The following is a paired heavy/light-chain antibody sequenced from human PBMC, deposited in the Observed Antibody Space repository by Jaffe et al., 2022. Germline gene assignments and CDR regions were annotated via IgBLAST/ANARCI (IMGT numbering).Heavy chain of an antibody. V-gene: IGHV4-59*01. D-gene: IGHD5-12*01. CDR3: ARGRYSGYVEY. CDR1: GGSIITSAISYY. J-gene: IGHJ4*02. CDR2: IYYNGDT. Sequence: QVQLQESGPGLVKPSETLSLSCTVSGGSIITSAISYYWSWIRQPPGKGLEWIGYIYYNGDTNYNSSLKSRVTISLDTSKNQFSLKLTSVTAADTAVYYCARGRYSGYVEYWGQGSLVTVSS.
Light chain of an antibody. CDR2: DVS. J-gene: IGLJ2*01. CDR1: SSDVGGYNY. Sequence: QSALTQPRSVSGSPGQSVTISCTGTSSDVGGYNYVSWYQQHPGKAPKLMIYDVSKRPSGVPDRFSGSKSGNTASLTISGLQAEDEADYYCSSYAGSYTYVILGGGTKLTVL. V-gene: IGLV2-11*01. CDR3: SSYAGSYTYVI.